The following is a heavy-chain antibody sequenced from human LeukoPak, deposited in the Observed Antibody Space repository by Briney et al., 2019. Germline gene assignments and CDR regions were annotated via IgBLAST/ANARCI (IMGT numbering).Heavy chain of an antibody. Sequence: GASVKVSCKASGYIFTGYYMHWVRQAPGQGLEWMGWINPNSGGTNYAQKFQGRVTMTRDTSINTALMDLTRLRSDDTAVYYCARDLGGFDPWGQGTLVTVSS. CDR2: INPNSGGT. J-gene: IGHJ5*02. CDR1: GYIFTGYY. CDR3: ARDLGGFDP. V-gene: IGHV1-2*02.